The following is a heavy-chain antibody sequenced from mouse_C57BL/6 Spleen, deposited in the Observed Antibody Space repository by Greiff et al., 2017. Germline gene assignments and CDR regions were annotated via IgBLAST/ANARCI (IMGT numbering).Heavy chain of an antibody. D-gene: IGHD2-4*01. CDR2: INYDGSST. CDR1: GFTFSDYY. Sequence: EVKLVESEGGLVQPGSSMKLSCTASGFTFSDYYMAWVRQVPEKGLEWVANINYDGSSTYYLDSLKSRFIISRDNAKNILYLQMSSLQSEDTATYYCARGNYDLYYYAMDYWGQGTSVTVSS. CDR3: ARGNYDLYYYAMDY. J-gene: IGHJ4*01. V-gene: IGHV5-16*01.